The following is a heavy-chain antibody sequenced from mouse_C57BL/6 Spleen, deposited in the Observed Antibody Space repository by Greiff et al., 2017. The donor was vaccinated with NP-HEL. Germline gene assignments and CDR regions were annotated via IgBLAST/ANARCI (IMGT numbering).Heavy chain of an antibody. D-gene: IGHD1-1*01. V-gene: IGHV5-17*01. J-gene: IGHJ4*01. Sequence: DVHLVESGGGLVKPGGSLKLSCAASGFTFSDYGMHWVRQAPEKGLEWVAYISSGSSTIYYADTVKGRFTISRDNAKNTLFLQMTSLRSEDTAMYYCARTITTVVATDYAMDYWGQGTSVTVSS. CDR2: ISSGSSTI. CDR3: ARTITTVVATDYAMDY. CDR1: GFTFSDYG.